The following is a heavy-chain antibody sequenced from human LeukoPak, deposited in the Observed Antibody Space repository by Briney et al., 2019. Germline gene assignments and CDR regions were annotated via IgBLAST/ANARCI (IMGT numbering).Heavy chain of an antibody. J-gene: IGHJ6*02. CDR3: ARPIEYSSFLDYYYGMDV. Sequence: GASVKVSCTVSGYTLTELSMHWVRQAPGKGLEWMGGFDPEDGETIYAQKFQGRVTMTEDTSTDTAYMELSSLRSEDTAVYYCARPIEYSSFLDYYYGMDVWGQGTTVTVSS. D-gene: IGHD6-6*01. CDR1: GYTLTELS. CDR2: FDPEDGET. V-gene: IGHV1-24*01.